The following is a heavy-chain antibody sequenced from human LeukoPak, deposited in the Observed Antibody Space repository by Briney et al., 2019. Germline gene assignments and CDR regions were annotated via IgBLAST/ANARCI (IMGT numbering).Heavy chain of an antibody. CDR1: GFTFSSYG. D-gene: IGHD6-19*01. Sequence: GGSLRLSCAASGFTFSSYGMHWVRQAPGKGLEWVAFIRYDGSNKYYADSVKGRFTISRDNSKNTLYLQMNSLRAEDTAVYYCAKDPLPSAVAGYFDYWGQGTLVTVSS. CDR2: IRYDGSNK. J-gene: IGHJ4*02. V-gene: IGHV3-30*02. CDR3: AKDPLPSAVAGYFDY.